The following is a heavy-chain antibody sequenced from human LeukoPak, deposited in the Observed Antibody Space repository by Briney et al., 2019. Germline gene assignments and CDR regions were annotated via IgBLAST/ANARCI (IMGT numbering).Heavy chain of an antibody. Sequence: SETLSLTCTVSGGSISSYYWSWIRQPPGKGLEWIGYIYYSGSTNYNPSLKSRVTISVDTSKNQISLKLSSVTAADTAVYYCAAAVVPAARRSGWFDPWGQGTLVTVSS. CDR1: GGSISSYY. CDR2: IYYSGST. D-gene: IGHD2-2*01. CDR3: AAAVVPAARRSGWFDP. V-gene: IGHV4-59*01. J-gene: IGHJ5*02.